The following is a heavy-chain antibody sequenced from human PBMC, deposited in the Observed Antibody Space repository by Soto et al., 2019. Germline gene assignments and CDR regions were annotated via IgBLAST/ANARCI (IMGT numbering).Heavy chain of an antibody. CDR2: IVVGSGKT. CDR3: APYYHDSGAYTVGLYFQH. CDR1: GFTVTRSA. V-gene: IGHV1-58*01. D-gene: IGHD4-17*01. Sequence: ASVKVSCQDSGFTVTRSAVQWVRQARGQRLEWIGWIVVGSGKTNYAQKFQERVNITRDMATSTAYMELSSLRSEDTAVYYCAPYYHDSGAYTVGLYFQHCGRGTLVTVSS. J-gene: IGHJ1*01.